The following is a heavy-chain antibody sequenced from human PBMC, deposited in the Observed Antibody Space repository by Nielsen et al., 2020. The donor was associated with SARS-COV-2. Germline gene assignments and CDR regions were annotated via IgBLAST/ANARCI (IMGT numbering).Heavy chain of an antibody. J-gene: IGHJ6*02. CDR1: GFTFSSYW. CDR3: ARGGRGYSYGYYYYYGMDV. V-gene: IGHV3-7*01. CDR2: IKQDGSEK. D-gene: IGHD5-18*01. Sequence: GESLKISCAASGFTFSSYWMHWVRQAPGKGLEWVANIKQDGSEKYYVDSVKGRFTISRDNAKNSLYLQMNSLRAEDTAVYYCARGGRGYSYGYYYYYGMDVWGQGTTVTVSS.